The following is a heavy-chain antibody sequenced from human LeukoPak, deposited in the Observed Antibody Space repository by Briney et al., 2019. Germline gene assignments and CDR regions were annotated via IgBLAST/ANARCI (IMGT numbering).Heavy chain of an antibody. CDR1: VGTFSSYG. CDR3: ARGPPGYGSGSHLDY. CDR2: IIPISGTA. D-gene: IGHD3-10*01. V-gene: IGHV1-69*13. J-gene: IGHJ4*02. Sequence: ASVTVSCKASVGTFSSYGISWVRQAPGQGLEWMGGIIPISGTANYAQKFQGRATITADESTNTAYMELTSLRSEDTAVYYCARGPPGYGSGSHLDYWGQGNLVTVSS.